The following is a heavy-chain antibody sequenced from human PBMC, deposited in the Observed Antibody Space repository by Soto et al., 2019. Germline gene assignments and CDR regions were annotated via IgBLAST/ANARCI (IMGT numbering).Heavy chain of an antibody. D-gene: IGHD6-19*01. V-gene: IGHV3-30*03. CDR2: ISYDGSNK. J-gene: IGHJ6*02. Sequence: GGSLRLSCAASGFTFSSYGMHWVRQAPGKGLEWVAVISYDGSNKYYADSVKGRFTISRDNAKNSLYLQMNSLRAEDTAVYYCARDLSIAVAGRSPDYYGMDVWGQGTTVTVSS. CDR1: GFTFSSYG. CDR3: ARDLSIAVAGRSPDYYGMDV.